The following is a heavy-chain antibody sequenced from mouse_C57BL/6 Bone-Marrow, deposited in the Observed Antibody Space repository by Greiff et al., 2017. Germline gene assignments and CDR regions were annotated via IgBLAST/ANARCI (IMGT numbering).Heavy chain of an antibody. CDR2: IYPGSGST. CDR3: AMYDYDGDY. D-gene: IGHD2-4*01. V-gene: IGHV1-55*01. Sequence: VQLQQPGAELAKPGASVKMSCKASGYTFTSYWITWVKQRPGQGLEWIGDIYPGSGSTNYTEKFKSKATLTVDTSSSTAYMQLSSLTSADSAVYYCAMYDYDGDYWGQGTTLSVSS. J-gene: IGHJ2*01. CDR1: GYTFTSYW.